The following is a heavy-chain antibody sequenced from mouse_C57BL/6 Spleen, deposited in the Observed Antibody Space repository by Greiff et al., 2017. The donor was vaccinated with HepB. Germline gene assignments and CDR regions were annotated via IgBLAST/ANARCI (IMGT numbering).Heavy chain of an antibody. CDR2: IYPGSGST. V-gene: IGHV1-55*01. D-gene: IGHD1-1*01. CDR3: ANLYYGSSHYAMDY. CDR1: GYTFTSYW. Sequence: VQLQQPGAELVKPGASVKMSCKASGYTFTSYWITWVKQRPGQGLAWIGDIYPGSGSTNYNEKFKSKATLTVDTSSSTAYMQLSSLTSEDSAVYYCANLYYGSSHYAMDYWGQGTSVTVSS. J-gene: IGHJ4*01.